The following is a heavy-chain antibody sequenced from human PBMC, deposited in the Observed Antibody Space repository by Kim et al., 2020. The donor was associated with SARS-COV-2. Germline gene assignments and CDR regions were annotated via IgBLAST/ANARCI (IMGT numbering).Heavy chain of an antibody. J-gene: IGHJ5*02. CDR3: ARALGYCSSTSCRTQGWFDP. CDR2: INHSGST. D-gene: IGHD2-2*01. Sequence: SETLSLTCAVYGGSFSGYYWSWIRQPPGKGLEWIGEINHSGSTNYNPSLKSRVTISVDTSKNQFSLKLSSVTAADTAVYYCARALGYCSSTSCRTQGWFDPWGQGTLVTVSS. CDR1: GGSFSGYY. V-gene: IGHV4-34*01.